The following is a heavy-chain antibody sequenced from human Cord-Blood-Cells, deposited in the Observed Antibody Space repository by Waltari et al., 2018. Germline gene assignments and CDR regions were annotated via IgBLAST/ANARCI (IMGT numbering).Heavy chain of an antibody. J-gene: IGHJ4*02. CDR2: IIPIFGTA. CDR1: GGTFSSYA. V-gene: IGHV1-69*06. Sequence: QVQLVQSGAEVKKPESSVKVSCKASGGTFSSYAISWGRQAPGQGLEWMGGIIPIFGTANYAQKFQGRVTITADKSTSTAYMELSSLRSEDTAVYYCARWGVAAAGTLEGFDYWGQGTLVTVSS. D-gene: IGHD6-13*01. CDR3: ARWGVAAAGTLEGFDY.